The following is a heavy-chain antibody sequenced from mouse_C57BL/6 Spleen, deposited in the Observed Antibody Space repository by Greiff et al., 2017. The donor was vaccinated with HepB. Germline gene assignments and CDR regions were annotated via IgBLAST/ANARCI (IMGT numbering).Heavy chain of an antibody. CDR3: AREGNWDGNYFDY. J-gene: IGHJ2*01. D-gene: IGHD4-1*01. CDR1: GFTFSSYA. Sequence: EVHLVESGGGLVKPGGSLKLSCAASGFTFSSYAMSWVRQTPEKRLEWVATISDGGSYTYYPDNVKGRFTISRDNAKNNLYLQMSHLKSEDTAMYYCAREGNWDGNYFDYWGQGTTLTVSS. CDR2: ISDGGSYT. V-gene: IGHV5-4*01.